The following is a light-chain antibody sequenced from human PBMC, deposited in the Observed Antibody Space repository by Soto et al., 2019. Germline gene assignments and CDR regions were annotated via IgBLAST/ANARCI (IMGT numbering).Light chain of an antibody. CDR3: QQYDNLPLT. Sequence: DIRLSQSPSSLSASFGDRVTITCRASQAISNYLNWYQQKPWKAPTLLIYEASNLETGVPSRFSGSGSGTYFTFTISSLQPEDLATYYCQQYDNLPLTFGGGTKV. J-gene: IGKJ4*01. CDR1: QAISNY. V-gene: IGKV1-33*01. CDR2: EAS.